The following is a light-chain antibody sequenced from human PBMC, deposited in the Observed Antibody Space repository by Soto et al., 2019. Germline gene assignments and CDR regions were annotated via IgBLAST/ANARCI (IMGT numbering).Light chain of an antibody. J-gene: IGKJ2*01. Sequence: AIQMTHSPSSLSVSVGDRVTITCRASQDIRNDLGWYQQKPGKAPKLLIYGTSNLPSGVPSRFSGSGSGTDFTLTISSLQPEDFATYYCLQDYNYPYTFGQGTKLEIK. V-gene: IGKV1-6*01. CDR2: GTS. CDR1: QDIRND. CDR3: LQDYNYPYT.